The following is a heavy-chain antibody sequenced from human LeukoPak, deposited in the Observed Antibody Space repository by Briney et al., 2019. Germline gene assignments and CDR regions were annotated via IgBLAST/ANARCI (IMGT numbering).Heavy chain of an antibody. J-gene: IGHJ4*02. CDR3: ARESVTNY. CDR2: ISSSSTI. CDR1: GFTFSSYS. D-gene: IGHD4-17*01. Sequence: GGSLRLSCAASGFTFSSYSMNWVRQAPGKGLEWVSYISSSSTIYYADSVKGRFTISRDNAKDSLYLQMNSLRAEDTAVYYCARESVTNYWGQGTLVTVSS. V-gene: IGHV3-48*01.